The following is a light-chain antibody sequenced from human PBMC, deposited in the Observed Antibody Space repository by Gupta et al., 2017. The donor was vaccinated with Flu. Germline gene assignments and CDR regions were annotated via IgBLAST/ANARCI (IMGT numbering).Light chain of an antibody. CDR3: QQYGRSPWT. CDR2: GAS. CDR1: QFVSSTN. V-gene: IGKV3-20*01. J-gene: IGKJ1*01. Sequence: EIVLTQSPATLSLSPGERAALSCSASQFVSSTNFAWYQQKPGQPPRLLIYGASSRATCTPDRFGGSGSGTDFTLSISRQEPEDFAVYYCQQYGRSPWTFGQGTKVDI.